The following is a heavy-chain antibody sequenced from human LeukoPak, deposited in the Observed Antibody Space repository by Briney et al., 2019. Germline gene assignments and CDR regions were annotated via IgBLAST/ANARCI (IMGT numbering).Heavy chain of an antibody. CDR2: IKQDGSDK. D-gene: IGHD5-24*01. Sequence: GGSLRLSCAASGFTFSSYWMSWVRQAPGKGLEWVANIKQDGSDKYYVDSVKGRFTISRDNAKNSLYLQMNSLTAEQTAIYYCARGRDGYNCWGQGTLVTVSS. V-gene: IGHV3-7*01. J-gene: IGHJ4*02. CDR1: GFTFSSYW. CDR3: ARGRDGYNC.